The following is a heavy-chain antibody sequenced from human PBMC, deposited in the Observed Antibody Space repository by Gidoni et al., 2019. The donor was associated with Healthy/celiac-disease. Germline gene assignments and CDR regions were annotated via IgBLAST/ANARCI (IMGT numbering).Heavy chain of an antibody. V-gene: IGHV4-30-2*01. D-gene: IGHD2-2*01. Sequence: QLQLQESGSGLVKPSQTLSLTCAVSGASISSGGYSWSWVRQPPGKGLEWIGYIYHSGSTYYNPSLKSRVTISVDRSKNQFSLKLSSVTAADTAVYYCARVVPAAPGWFDPWGQGTLVTVSS. CDR2: IYHSGST. CDR1: GASISSGGYS. J-gene: IGHJ5*02. CDR3: ARVVPAAPGWFDP.